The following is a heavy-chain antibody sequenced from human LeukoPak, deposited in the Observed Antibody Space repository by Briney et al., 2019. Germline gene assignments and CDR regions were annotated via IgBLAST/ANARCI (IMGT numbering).Heavy chain of an antibody. CDR3: ARLPMTTVNNFDY. Sequence: SETLSLTCTVSRGSISSSSYYWGWIRQPPGKGLEWIGSIYYSGSTYYDPSLKSRVTISVDTSKNQFSLKLSSVTAADTAVYYCARLPMTTVNNFDYWGQGTLVTVSS. D-gene: IGHD4-11*01. CDR1: RGSISSSSYY. J-gene: IGHJ4*02. CDR2: IYYSGST. V-gene: IGHV4-39*01.